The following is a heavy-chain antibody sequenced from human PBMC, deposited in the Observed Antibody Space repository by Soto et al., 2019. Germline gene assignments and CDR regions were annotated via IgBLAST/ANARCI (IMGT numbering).Heavy chain of an antibody. D-gene: IGHD6-13*01. CDR3: AKDQGSSWYEIDY. Sequence: GGSLRLSCAASGFSFSDHYMIWIRQAPGKGLEWVSYISSDTSNIAYADSVKGRFTISRDNSKNTLYLQMNSLRAEDTAVYYCAKDQGSSWYEIDYWGQGTLVTVSS. CDR1: GFSFSDHY. V-gene: IGHV3-11*05. CDR2: ISSDTSNI. J-gene: IGHJ4*02.